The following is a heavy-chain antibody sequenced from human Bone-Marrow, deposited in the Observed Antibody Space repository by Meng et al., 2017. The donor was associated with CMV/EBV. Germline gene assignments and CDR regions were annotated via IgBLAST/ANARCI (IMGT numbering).Heavy chain of an antibody. D-gene: IGHD1-14*01. V-gene: IGHV4-61*08. CDR1: GGSISSGDYY. J-gene: IGHJ5*02. CDR3: AREHRGNRYNWFDP. Sequence: GPLRLSCTVSGGSISSGDYYWSWIRQPPGKGLEWIGYIYYSGSTNYNPSLKSRVTISVDTSKNQFSLKLTSVTAADTAVYYCAREHRGNRYNWFDPWGQGTLVTVSS. CDR2: IYYSGST.